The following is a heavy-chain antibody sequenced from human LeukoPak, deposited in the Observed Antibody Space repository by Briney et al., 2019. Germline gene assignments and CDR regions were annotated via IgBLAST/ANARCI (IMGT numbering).Heavy chain of an antibody. CDR3: AKSLLWFGESWLDY. CDR2: ISHSGST. Sequence: PSETLCLSCAVSGVSFNNYYLSWIRQPPGKGLEWIGEISHSGSTKYNPSPKSRVTISINTSKNQFSLKLSSVTAADTAVYYCAKSLLWFGESWLDYWGQGTLVTVSS. J-gene: IGHJ4*02. CDR1: GVSFNNYY. V-gene: IGHV4-34*01. D-gene: IGHD3-10*01.